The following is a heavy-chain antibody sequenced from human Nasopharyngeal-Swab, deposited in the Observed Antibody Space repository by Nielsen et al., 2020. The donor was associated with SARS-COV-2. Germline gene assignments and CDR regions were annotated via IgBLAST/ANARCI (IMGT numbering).Heavy chain of an antibody. CDR1: GFTFTSYA. J-gene: IGHJ6*02. V-gene: IGHV1-58*01. CDR2: IVVGSGNT. Sequence: SVKVSCKASGFTFTSYAVQWVRQARGQRLEWIGWIVVGSGNTNYAQKFQERVTITRDMSTSTAYMELSSLRSEDTAVYYCAADWFRLRFLEWLPGGYGMDVWGQGTTVTVSS. D-gene: IGHD3-3*01. CDR3: AADWFRLRFLEWLPGGYGMDV.